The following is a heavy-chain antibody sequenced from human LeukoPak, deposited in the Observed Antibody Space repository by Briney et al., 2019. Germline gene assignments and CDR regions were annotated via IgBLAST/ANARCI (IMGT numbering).Heavy chain of an antibody. CDR1: GFTFSDYY. J-gene: IGHJ4*02. CDR2: ISSSGSTI. D-gene: IGHD3-3*01. CDR3: ARGSDYDFWSGYYIAY. V-gene: IGHV3-11*01. Sequence: GSLRLSCAASGFTFSDYYMSWIRQAPGKGLEWVSYISSSGSTIYYADSVKGRFTISRDNAKNSLYLQMNSLRAEDTAVYYCARGSDYDFWSGYYIAYWGQGTLVTVSS.